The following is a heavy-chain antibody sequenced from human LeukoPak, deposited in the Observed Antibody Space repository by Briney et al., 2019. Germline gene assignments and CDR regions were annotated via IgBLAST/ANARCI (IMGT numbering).Heavy chain of an antibody. CDR3: ARAYPYYYYGMDV. CDR2: ISSNTKYI. Sequence: PGGSLGLSCAASGFTFSSYSMNWVRQAPGKGLEWVSSISSNTKYIYYADSVKGRFTISRDNAKNSLYLQMNSLRAEDTAVYYCARAYPYYYYGMDVWGQGTTVTVSS. V-gene: IGHV3-21*01. D-gene: IGHD2-2*02. J-gene: IGHJ6*02. CDR1: GFTFSSYS.